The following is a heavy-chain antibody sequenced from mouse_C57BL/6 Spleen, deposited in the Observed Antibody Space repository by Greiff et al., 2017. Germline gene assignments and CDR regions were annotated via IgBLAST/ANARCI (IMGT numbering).Heavy chain of an antibody. CDR2: FHPYNDDT. J-gene: IGHJ1*03. CDR3: ARWFYDGYKGWYFEV. V-gene: IGHV1-47*01. CDR1: VSTFTTYP. Sequence: QVHVKQSGAELVKPGASVKMSCKASVSTFTTYPIEWLKQNHGKSLEWIGNFHPYNDDTKYTEKFTGKATLTVEHSSSTVYLELDRVTCSVCSVYYCARWFYDGYKGWYFEVWGTGTTVTVAS. D-gene: IGHD2-3*01.